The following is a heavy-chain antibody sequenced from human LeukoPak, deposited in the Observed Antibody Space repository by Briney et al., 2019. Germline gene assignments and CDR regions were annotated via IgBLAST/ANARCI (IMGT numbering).Heavy chain of an antibody. CDR3: ARGYYGADFDY. V-gene: IGHV3-53*01. CDR1: GFTVSSNY. D-gene: IGHD3-3*01. Sequence: SGGSLRLSCAASGFTVSSNYMSWVRQAPGKGLEWVSVIYSGGSTYYADSVKGRFTISRDNSKNTLYLQMNSLRAEDTAVYYCARGYYGADFDYWGQGTLVTVSS. J-gene: IGHJ4*02. CDR2: IYSGGST.